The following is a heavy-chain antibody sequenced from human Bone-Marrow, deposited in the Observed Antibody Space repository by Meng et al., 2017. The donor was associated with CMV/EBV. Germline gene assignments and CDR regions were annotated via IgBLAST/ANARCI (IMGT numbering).Heavy chain of an antibody. D-gene: IGHD2-15*01. CDR2: INTYSCYT. V-gene: IGHV1-18*01. J-gene: IGHJ6*02. CDR1: GYTFTTYG. Sequence: ASVKVSCKASGYTFTTYGITWVRQAPGLGLEWLGWINTYSCYTNYAQKLQGRVTMTTDTSTSTAHMELRSLRSDDAAVYYCARDHILVEWFGAYGMDLWGQGTTVTVSS. CDR3: ARDHILVEWFGAYGMDL.